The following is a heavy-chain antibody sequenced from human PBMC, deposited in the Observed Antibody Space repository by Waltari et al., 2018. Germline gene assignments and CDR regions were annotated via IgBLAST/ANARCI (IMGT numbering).Heavy chain of an antibody. V-gene: IGHV1-18*01. CDR3: ARDFRAEWNSGYYFDY. D-gene: IGHD1-7*01. J-gene: IGHJ4*02. CDR1: GYTFTSSG. Sequence: QVQLVQSGAEVKKPGASVKVSCKAAGYTFTSSGIRWVRQAPGQGLEWMGWISAYNGNTNYAQKLQGRVTMTTDTSTSTAYMELRSLRSDDTAVYYCARDFRAEWNSGYYFDYWGQGTLVTVSS. CDR2: ISAYNGNT.